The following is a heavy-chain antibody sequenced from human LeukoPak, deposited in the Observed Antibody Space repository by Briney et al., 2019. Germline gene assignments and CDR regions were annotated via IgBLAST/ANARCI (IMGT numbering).Heavy chain of an antibody. CDR2: ISRSGDST. CDR3: VKGTYTAAH. J-gene: IGHJ4*02. D-gene: IGHD2-15*01. V-gene: IGHV3-64D*06. CDR1: RVAFSGYA. Sequence: PGGSLTHSCSASRVAFSGYAMQWVRQAPGKGLEYVSAISRSGDSTYYADSVKGKISISRDNSKNTLYLQVSSLKTEDTAVYYCVKGTYTAAHWGQGTLVTVSS.